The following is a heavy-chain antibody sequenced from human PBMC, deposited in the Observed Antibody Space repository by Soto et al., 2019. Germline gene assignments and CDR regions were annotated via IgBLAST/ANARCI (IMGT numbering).Heavy chain of an antibody. CDR3: ARAVNLNWNYPGAFDI. D-gene: IGHD1-7*01. CDR1: GFTFSSYG. J-gene: IGHJ3*02. Sequence: GGSLRLSCAASGFTFSSYGMHWVRQAPGKGLEWVAVIWYDGSNKYYADSVKGRFTISRDNSKNTLYLQMNSLRAEDTAVYYCARAVNLNWNYPGAFDIWGQGTMVTVSS. V-gene: IGHV3-33*08. CDR2: IWYDGSNK.